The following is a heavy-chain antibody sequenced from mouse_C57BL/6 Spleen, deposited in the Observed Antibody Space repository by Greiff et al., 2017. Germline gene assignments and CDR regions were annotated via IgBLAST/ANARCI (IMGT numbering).Heavy chain of an antibody. CDR2: IDPSDSYT. CDR1: GYTFTSYW. J-gene: IGHJ2*01. CDR3: ARGGYGSSSYYFDY. V-gene: IGHV1-69*01. Sequence: QVQLQQPGAELVMPGASVKLSCKASGYTFTSYWMHWVKQRPGQGLEWIGEIDPSDSYTNYNQKFKGKSTLTVDKSSSTAYMQLSSLTSEDSAVYYCARGGYGSSSYYFDYWGQGTTLTVSS. D-gene: IGHD1-1*01.